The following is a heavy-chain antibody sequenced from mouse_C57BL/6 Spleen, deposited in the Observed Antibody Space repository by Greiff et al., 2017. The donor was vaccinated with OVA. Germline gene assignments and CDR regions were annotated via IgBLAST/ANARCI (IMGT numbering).Heavy chain of an antibody. CDR3: ARRTTVVATDYAMDY. J-gene: IGHJ4*01. Sequence: VQRVESGPELVKPGASVKISCKASGYTFTDYYINWVKQRPGQGLEWIGWIYPGSGNTKYNEKFKGKATLTVDTSSSTAYMQLSSLTSEDSAVYFCARRTTVVATDYAMDYWGQGTSVTVSS. D-gene: IGHD1-1*01. V-gene: IGHV1-84*01. CDR1: GYTFTDYY. CDR2: IYPGSGNT.